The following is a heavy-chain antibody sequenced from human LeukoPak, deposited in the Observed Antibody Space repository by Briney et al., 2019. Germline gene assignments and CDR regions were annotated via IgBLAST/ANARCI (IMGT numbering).Heavy chain of an antibody. CDR2: ISSSGGST. D-gene: IGHD6-6*01. CDR3: AKVSVGNFCQLVMYYYYYYMDV. J-gene: IGHJ6*03. Sequence: GGSLRLTCAASGFTFSSYAMSWVRQPPGKGLEWVWAISSSGGSTYYADSVKGRFTISRDNSENTLYLHMISLRAEDRAVYYCAKVSVGNFCQLVMYYYYYYMDVWGKGTTVTVSS. V-gene: IGHV3-23*01. CDR1: GFTFSSYA.